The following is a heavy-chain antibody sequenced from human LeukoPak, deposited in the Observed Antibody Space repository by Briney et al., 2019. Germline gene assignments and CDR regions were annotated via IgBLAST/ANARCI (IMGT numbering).Heavy chain of an antibody. CDR3: ARDRSVDGDLDY. V-gene: IGHV3-30-3*01. D-gene: IGHD6-19*01. CDR2: ISYDGSNK. CDR1: GFTFSSYA. Sequence: GRSLRLSCAASGFTFSSYAMHWVRQAPGKGLEWVAVISYDGSNKYYADSVKGRFTISRDNSKNTLYLQMNSLRAEDTAVYYCARDRSVDGDLDYWGQGTLVTVSS. J-gene: IGHJ4*02.